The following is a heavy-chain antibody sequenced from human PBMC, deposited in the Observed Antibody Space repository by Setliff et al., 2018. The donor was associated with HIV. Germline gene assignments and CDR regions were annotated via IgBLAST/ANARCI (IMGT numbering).Heavy chain of an antibody. Sequence: SETLSLTCTVSGGSISSGSYYWTWLRQSPGKGLEWIGNIYHSGSTYYNSSLKSRVTISVDTSKNQFSLKLSSVTATDTAVYYCARHAIVDTAGRGFDYWGQGTLVTVSS. D-gene: IGHD5-18*01. CDR3: ARHAIVDTAGRGFDY. CDR1: GGSISSGSYY. CDR2: IYHSGST. J-gene: IGHJ4*02. V-gene: IGHV4-39*01.